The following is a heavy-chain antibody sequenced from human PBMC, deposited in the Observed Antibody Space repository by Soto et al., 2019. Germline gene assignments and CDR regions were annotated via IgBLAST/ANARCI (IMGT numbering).Heavy chain of an antibody. V-gene: IGHV3-7*03. CDR2: IKQDGSEK. CDR1: GFTFSSYC. CDR3: ARVLFGTEHYDFWSGYYTDYYYGMDV. D-gene: IGHD3-3*01. Sequence: GGSLRLSCAASGFTFSSYCMSWVLQAPWKGLEWVANIKQDGSEKYYVDSVKGRFTISRDNAKNSLYLQMNSLRAEDTAVYYCARVLFGTEHYDFWSGYYTDYYYGMDVWGQGTTVTVSS. J-gene: IGHJ6*02.